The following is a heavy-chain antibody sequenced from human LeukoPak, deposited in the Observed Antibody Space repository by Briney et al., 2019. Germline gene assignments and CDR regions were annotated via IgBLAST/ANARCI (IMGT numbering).Heavy chain of an antibody. Sequence: GGSLRLSCAASGFTFSGYYMFWVRQVPGKGLMWVSHINGVGTQTTYADTVKGRFTISRDNAKNTMYLQMNSLRAEDTAVYYCAKESERGNYYDSSGYYENDYWGQGTLVTVSS. CDR1: GFTFSGYY. V-gene: IGHV3-74*01. D-gene: IGHD3-22*01. J-gene: IGHJ4*02. CDR3: AKESERGNYYDSSGYYENDY. CDR2: INGVGTQT.